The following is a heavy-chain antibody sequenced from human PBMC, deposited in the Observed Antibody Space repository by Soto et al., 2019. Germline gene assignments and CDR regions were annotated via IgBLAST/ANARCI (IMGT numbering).Heavy chain of an antibody. CDR3: ARGNLPLYFYFWSGHALYYYYGMDV. D-gene: IGHD3-3*01. J-gene: IGHJ6*02. V-gene: IGHV4-34*01. Sequence: PSATLSLTCAVYGGSFSGYYWSWLRQPPGKGLEWIGEINHSGSTNYNPSLKSRVNISVDTSKNQFSLKLSSVTAADTAVYYWARGNLPLYFYFWSGHALYYYYGMDVWGQGTTVTVSS. CDR1: GGSFSGYY. CDR2: INHSGST.